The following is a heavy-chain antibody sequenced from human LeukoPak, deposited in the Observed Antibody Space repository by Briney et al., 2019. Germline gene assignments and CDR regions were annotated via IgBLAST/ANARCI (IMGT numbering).Heavy chain of an antibody. CDR3: ARHAGSPYYFDY. CDR2: IYYSGST. D-gene: IGHD3-10*01. CDR1: GGSISSSSYY. Sequence: SETLSLTCTVSGGSISSSSYYWSWIRQHPGKGLEWIGYIYYSGSTYYNPSLKSRVTISVDASKNQFSLKLNSVTAADTAVYYCARHAGSPYYFDYWGQGTLVTISS. V-gene: IGHV4-31*03. J-gene: IGHJ4*02.